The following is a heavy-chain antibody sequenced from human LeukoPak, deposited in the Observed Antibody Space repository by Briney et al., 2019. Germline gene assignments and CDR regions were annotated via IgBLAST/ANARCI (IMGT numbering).Heavy chain of an antibody. CDR2: ISSSSSYI. J-gene: IGHJ4*02. V-gene: IGHV3-21*01. D-gene: IGHD6-19*01. CDR3: ARDLGQWLVRSYYFDY. Sequence: KPGGSLRLSCAASGCTFSSYSMNWVRQAPGKGLHSLSSISSSSSYIYYADSVKGRFTISRDNAKNSLYLQMNSLRAEDTAVYYCARDLGQWLVRSYYFDYWGQGTLVTVSS. CDR1: GCTFSSYS.